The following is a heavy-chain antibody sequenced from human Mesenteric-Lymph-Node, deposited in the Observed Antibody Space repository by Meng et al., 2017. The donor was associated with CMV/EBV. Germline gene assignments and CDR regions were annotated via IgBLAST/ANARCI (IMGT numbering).Heavy chain of an antibody. CDR1: TSYG. D-gene: IGHD6-6*01. CDR2: ISAYNGNT. Sequence: TSYGISWVRQAPGQGLEWMGWISAYNGNTNYAQKLQGRVTMTTDTSTSTAYMELRSLRSDDTAVYYCARDNIAARRRILTGGWNWFDPWGQGTLVTVSS. J-gene: IGHJ5*02. CDR3: ARDNIAARRRILTGGWNWFDP. V-gene: IGHV1-18*01.